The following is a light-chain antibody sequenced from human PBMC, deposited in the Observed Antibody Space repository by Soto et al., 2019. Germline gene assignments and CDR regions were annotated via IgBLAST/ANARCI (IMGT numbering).Light chain of an antibody. CDR3: QQYNSYPRT. Sequence: DIRMTQSPSSLSASAGDRVTITCRASQSINTWVAWYQQKPGKAPKLLIHDASYLETGVPSRFSGSGSGTELTLTVSSLQPHDFATYYCQQYNSYPRTFGQGTTVQSK. J-gene: IGKJ1*01. CDR1: QSINTW. CDR2: DAS. V-gene: IGKV1-5*01.